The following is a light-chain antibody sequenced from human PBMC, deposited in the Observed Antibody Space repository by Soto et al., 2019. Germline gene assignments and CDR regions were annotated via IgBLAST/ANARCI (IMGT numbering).Light chain of an antibody. V-gene: IGLV2-11*01. J-gene: IGLJ2*01. CDR3: CSYAGSYV. CDR1: SSDVGGYDS. CDR2: DVS. Sequence: QSALIQPRSVSGSPGQSVTISCTGTSSDVGGYDSVSWYQRHPGKAPKLMIYDVSKRPSGVPDRFSGSKSGNTASLTISGLQAEDEADYYCCSYAGSYVFGGGTKLTVL.